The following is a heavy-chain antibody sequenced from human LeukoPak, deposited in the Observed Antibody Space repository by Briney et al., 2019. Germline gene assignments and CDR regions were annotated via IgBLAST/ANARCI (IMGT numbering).Heavy chain of an antibody. CDR2: IYNSGTT. D-gene: IGHD3-10*01. CDR1: GGSISSGSHY. V-gene: IGHV4-31*03. J-gene: IGHJ4*02. CDR3: ARGASGEGY. Sequence: SETLSLTCTVSGGSISSGSHYWSWTRQHPGKGLEWIGYIYNSGTTFYNPSLKSRITMSVDTSKNQFSLKLSSVIAADTAVYYCARGASGEGYWGQGTLVTVSS.